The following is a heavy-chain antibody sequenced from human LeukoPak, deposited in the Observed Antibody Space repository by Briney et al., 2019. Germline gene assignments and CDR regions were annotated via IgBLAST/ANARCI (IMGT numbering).Heavy chain of an antibody. Sequence: GGSLRLSCAASGFTFSSYGMHWVRQAPGKGLEWVAVISYDGSNKYYADSVKGRFTISRDNSKNTLYLQMNSLRAEDTAVYYCARDGPQLQYSSNWLGYWGQGTLVTVSS. CDR2: ISYDGSNK. J-gene: IGHJ4*02. D-gene: IGHD6-13*01. CDR1: GFTFSSYG. CDR3: ARDGPQLQYSSNWLGY. V-gene: IGHV3-30*03.